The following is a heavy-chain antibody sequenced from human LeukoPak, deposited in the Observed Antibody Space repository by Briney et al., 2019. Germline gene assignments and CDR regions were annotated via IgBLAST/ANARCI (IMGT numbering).Heavy chain of an antibody. V-gene: IGHV3-66*01. J-gene: IGHJ4*02. CDR1: GFTVSSNY. Sequence: GGSLRLSCAASGFTVSSNYMSWVRQAPGKGLEWVSVIYSGGSTYYADSVKGRFTISRDNSKNTLYLQMKSLRAEDTAVYYCARGGVGDTTPFPYWGQGTLVTVSS. D-gene: IGHD1-26*01. CDR3: ARGGVGDTTPFPY. CDR2: IYSGGST.